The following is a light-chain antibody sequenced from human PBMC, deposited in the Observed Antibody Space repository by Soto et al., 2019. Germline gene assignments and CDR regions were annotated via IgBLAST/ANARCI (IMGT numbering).Light chain of an antibody. J-gene: IGKJ3*01. CDR1: QSITSSY. Sequence: EIVLTQSPGTLSLSPGERATLSCRASQSITSSYLAWYQQKPGQAPRLLIHGASNRATGIPDRFSGSGSGTEFTLTISRLEPDDFAVFYCQQYGRSPCTFGPGTKVDLK. CDR2: GAS. V-gene: IGKV3-20*01. CDR3: QQYGRSPCT.